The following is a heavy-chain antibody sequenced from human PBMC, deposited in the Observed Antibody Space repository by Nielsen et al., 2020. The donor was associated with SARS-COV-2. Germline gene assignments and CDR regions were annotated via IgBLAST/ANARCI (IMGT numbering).Heavy chain of an antibody. J-gene: IGHJ3*02. D-gene: IGHD3-3*01. CDR2: INPSGGST. CDR3: ARDHGGDFWSGYYDAFDI. Sequence: WVRQAPGQGLEWMGIINPSGGSTTYAQKLQGRVTMTTDTSTSTAYMELRSLRSDDTAVYYCARDHGGDFWSGYYDAFDIWGQGTMVTVSS. V-gene: IGHV1-46*01.